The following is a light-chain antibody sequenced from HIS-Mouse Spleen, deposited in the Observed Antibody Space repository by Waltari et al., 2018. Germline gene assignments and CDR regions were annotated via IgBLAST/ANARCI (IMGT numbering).Light chain of an antibody. CDR3: QQYGSSPFT. CDR2: GAS. CDR1: QSVSSSC. J-gene: IGKJ2*01. V-gene: IGKV3-20*01. Sequence: EIVLTQSPGTLSLSPGERATLSCRASQSVSSSCLAWYQQKPGQAPRLLIYGASSRATGIPSRFSGSGSGTDFTLTISRREPEDFAVYYCQQYGSSPFTFGQGTKLEIK.